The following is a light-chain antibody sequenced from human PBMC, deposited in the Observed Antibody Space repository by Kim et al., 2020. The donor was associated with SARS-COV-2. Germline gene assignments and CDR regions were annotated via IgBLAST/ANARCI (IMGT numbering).Light chain of an antibody. V-gene: IGKV3D-20*01. CDR2: DAS. Sequence: APGETATLSRGASQSGRSNDLAWYQQKHGLAPRLLIYDASSRATGIPDRVSGRGSGTDFTLTISRLEPEDFAVYLCQEYGTSALTFGGGTKVDIK. CDR3: QEYGTSALT. J-gene: IGKJ4*01. CDR1: QSGRSND.